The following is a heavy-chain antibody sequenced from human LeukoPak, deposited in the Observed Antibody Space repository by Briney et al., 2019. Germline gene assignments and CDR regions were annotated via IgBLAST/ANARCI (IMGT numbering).Heavy chain of an antibody. J-gene: IGHJ4*02. V-gene: IGHV4-59*01. CDR2: IYYSGST. CDR1: GGSISSYY. D-gene: IGHD5-24*01. CDR3: ARVGRDGYNFYYFDY. Sequence: SETLSLTCTVSGGSISSYYWSWIRQPPGKGLEWIGYIYYSGSTNYNPPLKSRVTISVDTSKNQFSLKLSSVTAADTAVYYCARVGRDGYNFYYFDYWGQGTLVTVSS.